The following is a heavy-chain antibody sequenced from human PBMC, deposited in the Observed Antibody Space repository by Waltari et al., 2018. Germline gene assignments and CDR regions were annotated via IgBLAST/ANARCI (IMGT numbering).Heavy chain of an antibody. CDR1: GGSFSGYY. CDR2: INHSGST. CDR3: ARTKYSSGWFTWFDP. D-gene: IGHD6-19*01. J-gene: IGHJ5*02. V-gene: IGHV4-34*01. Sequence: QEQLQQWGAGLLKPSETLSLTCAVYGGSFSGYYWSWIRQPPGKGLEWIGEINHSGSTNYNPSLKSRVTISVDTSKNQFSLKLSSVTAADTAVYYCARTKYSSGWFTWFDPWGQGTLVTVSS.